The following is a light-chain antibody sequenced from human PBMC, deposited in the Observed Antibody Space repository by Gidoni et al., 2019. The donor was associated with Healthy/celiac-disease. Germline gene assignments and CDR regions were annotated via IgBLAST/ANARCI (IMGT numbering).Light chain of an antibody. CDR2: EDS. V-gene: IGLV3-10*01. CDR1: ALPKKY. J-gene: IGLJ2*01. Sequence: SSELPQPPSVSVSPGQTARITCSGDALPKKYAYWYQQKSGQAPVLVIYEDSKRPSGIPERFPGSSSGTMATLTISGAQVEDEADYYCYSTDSSGNHRVFGGGTKLTVL. CDR3: YSTDSSGNHRV.